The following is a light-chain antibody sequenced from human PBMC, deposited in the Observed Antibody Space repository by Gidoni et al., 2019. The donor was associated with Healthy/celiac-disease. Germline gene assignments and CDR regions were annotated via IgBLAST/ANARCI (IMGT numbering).Light chain of an antibody. CDR1: QSVSSN. J-gene: IGKJ1*01. CDR3: QQYNNWPPWT. Sequence: EIVMTQSTATLSVSPGERATLSCRASQSVSSNLAWYQQKPGQAPRLLIYGASTRATGIPARFSGSWSGTEFTLTISSLQSEDFAVYYCQQYNNWPPWTFXQXTKVEIK. V-gene: IGKV3-15*01. CDR2: GAS.